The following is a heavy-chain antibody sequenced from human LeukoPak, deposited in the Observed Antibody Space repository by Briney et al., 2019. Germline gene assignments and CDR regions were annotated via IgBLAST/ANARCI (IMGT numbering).Heavy chain of an antibody. CDR2: INHSGST. J-gene: IGHJ4*02. Sequence: SETLSLTCAVYGGSFSGYYWSWIRQPPGKGLEWIGEINHSGSTNYNPSLKSRVTISVDTSKNQFSLKLSSVTAADTAVYYCARDRYYYDTSGYYYGIFDYWGLGTLVTVSS. CDR3: ARDRYYYDTSGYYYGIFDY. V-gene: IGHV4-34*01. D-gene: IGHD3-22*01. CDR1: GGSFSGYY.